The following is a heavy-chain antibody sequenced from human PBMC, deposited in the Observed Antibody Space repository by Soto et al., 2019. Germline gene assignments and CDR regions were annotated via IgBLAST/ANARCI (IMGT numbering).Heavy chain of an antibody. CDR2: TYYRSKWYN. CDR1: GNSVSRISAT. V-gene: IGHV6-1*01. J-gene: IGHJ5*01. D-gene: IGHD3-16*01. CDR3: ARLIGNSWLDS. Sequence: PSCTLTCGISGNSVSRISATWVWIRQSPSRGLEWLRRTYYRSKWYNDYAVSVKSRITINPATSNNQLSLQLNSVTPDDTALYYCARLIGNSWLDSWGQGTLVTVSS.